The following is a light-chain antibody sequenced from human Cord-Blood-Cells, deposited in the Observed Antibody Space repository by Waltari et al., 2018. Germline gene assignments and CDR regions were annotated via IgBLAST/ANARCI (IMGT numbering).Light chain of an antibody. J-gene: IGKJ5*01. CDR2: DAS. CDR1: QSVSSY. Sequence: EIVLTKSPATLSFSPGARATLSCRASQSVSSYLAWYQQKPGQAPRLLIYDASTRATGIPARFSGSGSGTDFTLTISSLEPEDFAVYYCQQRSNWPPITFGQGTRLEIK. CDR3: QQRSNWPPIT. V-gene: IGKV3-11*01.